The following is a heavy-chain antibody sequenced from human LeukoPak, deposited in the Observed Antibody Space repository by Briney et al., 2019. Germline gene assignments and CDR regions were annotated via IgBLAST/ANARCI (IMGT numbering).Heavy chain of an antibody. CDR1: GFTFSSYA. CDR3: ASLCVRPAAAGTPPPDY. J-gene: IGHJ4*02. CDR2: ISYDGSNK. V-gene: IGHV3-30*04. Sequence: PGGSLRLSCAASGFTFSSYAVHWVRQAPGKGLEWVAVISYDGSNKYYADSVKGRFTISRDNSKNTLYPQMNSLRAEDTAVYYCASLCVRPAAAGTPPPDYWGQGTLVTVSS. D-gene: IGHD6-13*01.